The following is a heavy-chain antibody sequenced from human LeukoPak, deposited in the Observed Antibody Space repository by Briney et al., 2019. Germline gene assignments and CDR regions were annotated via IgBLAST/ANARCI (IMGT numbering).Heavy chain of an antibody. CDR3: ARGGGWRCSGGSCYNWFDP. CDR2: IIPIFGSA. Sequence: SVKVSCKASGGTFNSYAISWVRQAPGQGLEWMGGIIPIFGSANYAQKFQGRITITTDESTSTAYMELSTLRSEDTAVYYCARGGGWRCSGGSCYNWFDPWGQGTLVTVSS. D-gene: IGHD2-15*01. CDR1: GGTFNSYA. J-gene: IGHJ5*02. V-gene: IGHV1-69*05.